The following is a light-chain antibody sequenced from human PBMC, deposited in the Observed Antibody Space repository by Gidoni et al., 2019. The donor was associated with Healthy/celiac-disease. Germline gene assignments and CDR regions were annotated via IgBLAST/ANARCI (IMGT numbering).Light chain of an antibody. V-gene: IGLV2-14*01. J-gene: IGLJ2*01. CDR2: EVS. CDR1: SSDVGGYNY. CDR3: SSYTSSSTL. Sequence: QSALTQPASVSGSPGQSITIACTGTSSDVGGYNYVSWYQQHPGNAPKLMIYEVSNRPSGVSNRFSGSKSGNTASLTISGLQAEVEADYYCSSYTSSSTLIGGGTKLTVL.